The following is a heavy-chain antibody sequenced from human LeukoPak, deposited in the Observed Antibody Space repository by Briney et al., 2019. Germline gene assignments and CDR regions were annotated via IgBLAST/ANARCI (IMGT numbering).Heavy chain of an antibody. J-gene: IGHJ4*02. CDR3: AKGTYDSRGHFDY. V-gene: IGHV3-23*01. CDR2: ISGSGSNT. CDR1: GFTFRDYY. Sequence: GGSLRLSCAASGFTFRDYYMSWIRQAPGKGLEWVSGISGSGSNTYYADSVKGRFTISRDNSKNTLYLQMNSLRAEDTAAYYCAKGTYDSRGHFDYWGQGTLVSVSS. D-gene: IGHD3-22*01.